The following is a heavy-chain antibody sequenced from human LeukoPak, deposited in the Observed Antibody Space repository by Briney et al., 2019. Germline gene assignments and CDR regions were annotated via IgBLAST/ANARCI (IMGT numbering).Heavy chain of an antibody. D-gene: IGHD6-19*01. V-gene: IGHV3-23*01. CDR1: GFTFSSYA. CDR2: ISGSGGST. CDR3: AKEYSSGWYEGDYFDY. Sequence: GGSLRLSCAASGFTFSSYAMSWVRQAPGKGLEWVSAISGSGGSTYYADSVKGRFTISRDNSKNTLYLQMNSLRAEDTAVYYCAKEYSSGWYEGDYFDYWGQGTLVTVSS. J-gene: IGHJ4*02.